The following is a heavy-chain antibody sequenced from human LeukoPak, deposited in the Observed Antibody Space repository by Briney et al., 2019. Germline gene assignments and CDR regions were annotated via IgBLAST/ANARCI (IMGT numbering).Heavy chain of an antibody. CDR2: ISASALTT. Sequence: PGGSLRLSCAASGFTFSANGMSWVRQAPGKGLEWVSGISASALTTYYTDSVKGRFTISRDNSENTLSLQMSSLRADDTAVYYCAKVEAAAGSSHYYYHMDVWGKGTTVTVSS. CDR1: GFTFSANG. J-gene: IGHJ6*03. V-gene: IGHV3-23*01. CDR3: AKVEAAAGSSHYYYHMDV. D-gene: IGHD6-13*01.